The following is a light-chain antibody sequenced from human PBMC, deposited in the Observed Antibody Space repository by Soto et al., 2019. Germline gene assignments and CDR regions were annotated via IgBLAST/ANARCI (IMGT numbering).Light chain of an antibody. V-gene: IGLV2-14*01. CDR3: SSYTSSSTLV. CDR1: SRDIGTYNY. J-gene: IGLJ2*01. CDR2: KVI. Sequence: QSVLTQPASVSGSPGQSITISCTGTSRDIGTYNYVSWYQQQPGRAPKLIIYKVINRPSGVSDRFSGSKSGNTASLTISGLQAEDEADYYCSSYTSSSTLVFGGGTKLTVL.